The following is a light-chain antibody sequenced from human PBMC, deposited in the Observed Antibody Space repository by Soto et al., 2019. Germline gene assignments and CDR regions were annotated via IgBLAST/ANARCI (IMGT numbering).Light chain of an antibody. J-gene: IGKJ1*01. Sequence: EIVLTQSPGTLSLSAGETATLSCMASQSVDSDYLAWYRQKPGQAPRLLIYGASSRAPGIPDRFSGSGSGTDFTLTIRRLEPEDFAVYXXXXXXXXPXXXCGQGTKGDIK. CDR3: XXXXXXPXXX. CDR2: GAS. CDR1: QSVDSDY. V-gene: IGKV3-20*01.